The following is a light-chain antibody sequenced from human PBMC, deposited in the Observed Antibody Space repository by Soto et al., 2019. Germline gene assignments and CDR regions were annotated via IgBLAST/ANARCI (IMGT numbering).Light chain of an antibody. J-gene: IGLJ2*01. Sequence: QAVVTQEPSLTVSPGGTVTLTCASSTGGVTSGYYPNWFQQKPGQPPRALIYSTTYKHSWTPARFSGSLLGGKAALTLSGVQPEDEADYYCLLFDGDGVVFGGGTKLTVL. CDR3: LLFDGDGVV. CDR2: STT. CDR1: TGGVTSGYY. V-gene: IGLV7-43*01.